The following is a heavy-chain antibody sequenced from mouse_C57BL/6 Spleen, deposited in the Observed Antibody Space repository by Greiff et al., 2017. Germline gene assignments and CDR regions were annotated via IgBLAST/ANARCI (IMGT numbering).Heavy chain of an antibody. CDR1: GYTFTDYE. J-gene: IGHJ3*01. D-gene: IGHD1-1*02. V-gene: IGHV1-15*01. CDR2: FAPATGGT. CDR3: TRRAVGCPWVAY. Sequence: QVQLQQSGAELVRPGASVTLSCKASGYTFTDYEMHWVKQTPVHGLGWIGAFAPATGGTASNQKFTGKAILTADKSSSTAYMELRSLTSEDSAVYYGTRRAVGCPWVAYWGQGTLVTVSA.